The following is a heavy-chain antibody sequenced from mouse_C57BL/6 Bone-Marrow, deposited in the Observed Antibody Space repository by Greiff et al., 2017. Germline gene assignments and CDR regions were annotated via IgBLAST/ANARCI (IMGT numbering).Heavy chain of an antibody. CDR3: AREDYYGSSRYFDY. J-gene: IGHJ2*01. CDR2: INPNNGGT. V-gene: IGHV1-26*01. D-gene: IGHD1-1*01. CDR1: GYTFTDYY. Sequence: EVQLQQSGPELVKPGASVKISCKASGYTFTDYYMNWVKQSHGKSLEWIGDINPNNGGTSYNQKFKGKATLTVDKSSSTAYMELRSRTSEDSAVYYCAREDYYGSSRYFDYWGQGTTLTVSS.